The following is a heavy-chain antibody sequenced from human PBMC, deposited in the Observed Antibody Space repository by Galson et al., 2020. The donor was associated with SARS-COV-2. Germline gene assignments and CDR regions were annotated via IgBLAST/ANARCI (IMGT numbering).Heavy chain of an antibody. CDR3: AREDWHFDL. J-gene: IGHJ2*01. CDR2: INHSGGA. V-gene: IGHV4-34*01. CDR1: GGSLNDYY. Sequence: SQTLPLTCAAYGGSLNDYYWTWIRQPPGKGLEWIGEINHSGGAKSNPSLRSRVTISIDTSENQVSLKLTSVTAADTALYFCAREDWHFDLWGRGTLVAVSS.